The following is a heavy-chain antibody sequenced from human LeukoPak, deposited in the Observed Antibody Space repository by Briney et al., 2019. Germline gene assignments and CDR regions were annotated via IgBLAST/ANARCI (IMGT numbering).Heavy chain of an antibody. Sequence: GGSLRLSCAASGFTFSSYSMNWVRQAPGKGLEWVSSISSSSSYIYYADSVKGRFTISRDNAKNSLYLQMNSLRAEDTAVYYCAREDGGSGSYGYWGQGTLVTVSS. V-gene: IGHV3-21*01. D-gene: IGHD3-10*01. J-gene: IGHJ4*02. CDR3: AREDGGSGSYGY. CDR2: ISSSSSYI. CDR1: GFTFSSYS.